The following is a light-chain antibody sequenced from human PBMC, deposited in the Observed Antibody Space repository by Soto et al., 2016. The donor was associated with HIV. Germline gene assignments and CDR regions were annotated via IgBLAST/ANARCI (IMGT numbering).Light chain of an antibody. J-gene: IGLJ2*01. CDR3: NSRDTSGDHLV. CDR2: DDS. CDR1: NIESKS. Sequence: SYVLTQPPSVSVAPGKTASITCGGDNIESKSVHWYQQMPGQAPALVVYDDSDRPSGIPDRFSGSSSGNTASLTITGAQAEDEADYYCNSRDTSGDHLVFGGGTKLTVL. V-gene: IGLV3-21*01.